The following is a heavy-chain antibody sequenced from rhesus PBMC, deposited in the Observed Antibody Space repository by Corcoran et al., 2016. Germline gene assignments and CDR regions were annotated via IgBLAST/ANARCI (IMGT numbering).Heavy chain of an antibody. V-gene: IGHV4S7*01. CDR1: VGSISGVYY. D-gene: IGHD6-25*01. CDR2: IYGNSAST. J-gene: IGHJ4*01. Sequence: QVQLQESGPGLVKPSETLSLTCAVPVGSISGVYYWVWSRQPPGEGLEWFGNIYGNSASTYYNPSLKSRVTISKDTSKNQFSLKLSSVTAADTAVYYCARESSGRTDYWGQGVLVTVSS. CDR3: ARESSGRTDY.